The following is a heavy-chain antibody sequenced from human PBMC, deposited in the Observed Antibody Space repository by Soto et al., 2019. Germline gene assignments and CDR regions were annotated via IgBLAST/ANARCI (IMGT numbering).Heavy chain of an antibody. Sequence: SETLSLTCTVSGGSISSYYWSWIRQPPGKGLEWIGYIYYSGSTNYNPSLKSRVTISVDTSKNQFSLKLSSVTAADTAVYYCATHKRGYSYVGYWGQGTLVTVSS. D-gene: IGHD5-18*01. J-gene: IGHJ4*02. CDR3: ATHKRGYSYVGY. V-gene: IGHV4-59*01. CDR1: GGSISSYY. CDR2: IYYSGST.